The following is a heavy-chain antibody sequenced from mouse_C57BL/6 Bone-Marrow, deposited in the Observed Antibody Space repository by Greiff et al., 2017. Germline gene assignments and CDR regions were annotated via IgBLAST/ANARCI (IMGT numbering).Heavy chain of an antibody. CDR2: IDPSDSYT. D-gene: IGHD1-1*01. Sequence: VQLQQPGAELVKPGASVKLSCKASGYTFTSYWMQWVKQRPGQGLEWIGEIDPSDSYTNYNQKFKGKATLTVDTSSSTAYMQLSSLTSEDSAVYYCARGPGSHYYAMDDWGQGTSVTVSS. J-gene: IGHJ4*01. V-gene: IGHV1-50*01. CDR1: GYTFTSYW. CDR3: ARGPGSHYYAMDD.